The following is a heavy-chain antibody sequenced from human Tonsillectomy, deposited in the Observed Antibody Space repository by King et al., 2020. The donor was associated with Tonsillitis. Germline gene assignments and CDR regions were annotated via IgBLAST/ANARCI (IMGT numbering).Heavy chain of an antibody. V-gene: IGHV3-21*01. D-gene: IGHD3-10*01. Sequence: VQPVESGGGLVKPGGSLRLSCAASGFSFSTYTMIWVRQAPGKGLEWVSSISRSGSYLYYADSVKGRFTISRDNDKNSLYLHMNSLRAEDTAVYSCAKEFYFGSGSCDYWGQGTLVTVSS. CDR2: ISRSGSYL. CDR3: AKEFYFGSGSCDY. J-gene: IGHJ4*02. CDR1: GFSFSTYT.